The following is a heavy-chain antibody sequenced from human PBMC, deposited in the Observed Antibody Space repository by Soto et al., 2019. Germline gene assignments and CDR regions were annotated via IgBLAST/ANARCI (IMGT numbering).Heavy chain of an antibody. CDR1: GFTFSSYA. CDR3: XXXXXXXXXXXXX. Sequence: EVQLLESGGGLVQPGGSLRLSCAASGFTFSSYAMSWVRQAPGKGLEWVPAISGSGGSTYYADSVKGRFTISRDNSKTTLYLQMNSLRAXXXXXXXXXXXXXXXXXXXXXXGQGTLVTVSS. CDR2: ISGSGGST. V-gene: IGHV3-23*01. J-gene: IGHJ4*02.